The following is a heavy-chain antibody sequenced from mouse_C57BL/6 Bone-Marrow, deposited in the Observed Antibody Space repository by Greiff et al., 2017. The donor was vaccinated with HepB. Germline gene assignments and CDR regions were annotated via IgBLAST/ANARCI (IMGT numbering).Heavy chain of an antibody. CDR2: FHPYNDDT. CDR3: ARGIGYGSSGFDY. Sequence: VKLMESGAELVKPGASVKMSCKASGYTFTTYPIEWMKQNHGKSLEWIGNFHPYNDDTKYNEKFKGKATLTVEKSSSTVYLELSRLTSDDSAVYYCARGIGYGSSGFDYWGQGTTLTVSS. CDR1: GYTFTTYP. D-gene: IGHD1-1*01. V-gene: IGHV1-47*01. J-gene: IGHJ2*01.